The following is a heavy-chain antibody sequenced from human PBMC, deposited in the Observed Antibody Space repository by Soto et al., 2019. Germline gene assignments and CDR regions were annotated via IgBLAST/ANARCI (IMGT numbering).Heavy chain of an antibody. Sequence: HPGGSLRLSCAASGFTFSSYAMSWVRQAPGKGLEWVSAISGSGGSTYYADSVKGRFTISRDNSKNTLYLQMNSLRAEDTAVYYCAKGADQSIAAAGIFDYWGQGTLVTVSS. CDR3: AKGADQSIAAAGIFDY. CDR1: GFTFSSYA. D-gene: IGHD6-13*01. V-gene: IGHV3-23*01. J-gene: IGHJ4*02. CDR2: ISGSGGST.